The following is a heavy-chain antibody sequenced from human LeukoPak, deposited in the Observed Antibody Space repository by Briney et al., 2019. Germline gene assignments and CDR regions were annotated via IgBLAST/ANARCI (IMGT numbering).Heavy chain of an antibody. CDR1: GFTVSNNY. Sequence: GGSLRLSCAASGFTVSNNYMSWVRQSPGKGLEWVSAISGSGGSTYYADSVKGRFTISRDNSKNTLYLQMNSLRAEDTAVYYCAKLARPDYDFWSGYSNYFDYWGQGTLVTVSS. J-gene: IGHJ4*02. CDR3: AKLARPDYDFWSGYSNYFDY. V-gene: IGHV3-23*01. D-gene: IGHD3-3*01. CDR2: ISGSGGST.